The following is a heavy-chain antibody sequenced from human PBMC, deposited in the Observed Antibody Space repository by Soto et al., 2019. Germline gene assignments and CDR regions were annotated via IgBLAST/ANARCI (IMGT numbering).Heavy chain of an antibody. V-gene: IGHV4-59*01. CDR1: GGSISSFY. CDR2: INYRGST. D-gene: IGHD1-26*01. Sequence: QVQLQESGPGLVKPSETLSLTCSVSGGSISSFYWSWIRQPPGRGLEWIGYINYRGSTNYNPSLKGRVTISVDTSKNQFSLKLTSMPAADTAVYYCATEAPRQYSGSSFDPWGQGTLVTVSS. CDR3: ATEAPRQYSGSSFDP. J-gene: IGHJ5*02.